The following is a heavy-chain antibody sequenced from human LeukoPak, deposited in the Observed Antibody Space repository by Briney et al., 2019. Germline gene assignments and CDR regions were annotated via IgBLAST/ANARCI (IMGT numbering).Heavy chain of an antibody. V-gene: IGHV3-64D*09. J-gene: IGHJ4*02. Sequence: SGGSLRLSCSASGFTFSAYAMYWVRQAPGKGLEYVSGISSNGGSSFYADSVKGRFTISRDNSKNTLYLQMSSLRAEDTAVYYCAKGLAVAGHFDYWGQGTLVTVSS. CDR1: GFTFSAYA. CDR3: AKGLAVAGHFDY. CDR2: ISSNGGSS. D-gene: IGHD6-19*01.